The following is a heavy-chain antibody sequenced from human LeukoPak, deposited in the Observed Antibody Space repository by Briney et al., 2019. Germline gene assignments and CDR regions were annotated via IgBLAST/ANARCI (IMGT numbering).Heavy chain of an antibody. D-gene: IGHD4-17*01. Sequence: PGGSLRLSCAASGFTVSSNYMSWVRQAPGTGLEWVSVIYSGGSTYYADSVKGRFTISRDNSKNTLYLQMNSLRAEDTAVYYCVRGDYGDYTLFDYWGQGTLVTVSS. CDR1: GFTVSSNY. CDR2: IYSGGST. V-gene: IGHV3-53*01. CDR3: VRGDYGDYTLFDY. J-gene: IGHJ4*02.